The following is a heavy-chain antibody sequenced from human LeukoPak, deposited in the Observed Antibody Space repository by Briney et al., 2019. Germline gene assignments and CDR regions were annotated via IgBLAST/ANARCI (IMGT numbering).Heavy chain of an antibody. Sequence: ASVTVSCKASGYTFTGYYMHWVRQAPGQGLEWMGWINPNSGGTNYAQKFQGRVTMTSDTSTSTLYMELSSLRSEDTAVYYCARGGGGDSAAPFDYWGQGTLVTVSS. CDR1: GYTFTGYY. CDR2: INPNSGGT. CDR3: ARGGGGDSAAPFDY. V-gene: IGHV1-2*02. J-gene: IGHJ4*02. D-gene: IGHD2-21*02.